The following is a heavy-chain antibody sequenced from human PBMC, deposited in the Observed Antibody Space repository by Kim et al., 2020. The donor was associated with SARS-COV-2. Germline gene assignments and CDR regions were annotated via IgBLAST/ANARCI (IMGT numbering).Heavy chain of an antibody. J-gene: IGHJ5*02. D-gene: IGHD6-25*01. CDR3: TKVDRRLFTT. CDR1: GISIISGYS. CDR2: MFHSGAS. Sequence: SETLSLTCNVSGISIISGYSWGWIRQSPGRGLEWIATMFHSGASSYNPSLKTRVTISLDTSTNQVSLALTSVTAADTATYYCTKVDRRLFTTWGQGVLVTVSS. V-gene: IGHV4-38-2*02.